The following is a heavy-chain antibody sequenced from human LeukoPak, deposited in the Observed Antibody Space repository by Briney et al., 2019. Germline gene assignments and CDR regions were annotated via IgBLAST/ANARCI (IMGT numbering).Heavy chain of an antibody. D-gene: IGHD2-21*02. CDR1: GFTFSSYG. CDR2: IWYDGSNK. V-gene: IGHV3-33*01. Sequence: GGSLRLSCAASGFTFSSYGMHWVRQAPGKGLEWVAVIWYDGSNKYYADSVKGRFTISRDNSKNTLYLQMNSLRAEDTAVYYCARAAYCGGDCSFGAFDIWGQGTMVTVSS. J-gene: IGHJ3*02. CDR3: ARAAYCGGDCSFGAFDI.